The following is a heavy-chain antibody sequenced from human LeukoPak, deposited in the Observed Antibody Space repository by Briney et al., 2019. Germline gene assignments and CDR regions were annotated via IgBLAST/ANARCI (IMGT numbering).Heavy chain of an antibody. V-gene: IGHV3-30*07. CDR3: ARWETDY. D-gene: IGHD1-26*01. Sequence: DSVKGRFTISRDNSKNTLYLQMNSLRAEDTAVYYCARWETDYWGQGTLVTVSS. J-gene: IGHJ4*02.